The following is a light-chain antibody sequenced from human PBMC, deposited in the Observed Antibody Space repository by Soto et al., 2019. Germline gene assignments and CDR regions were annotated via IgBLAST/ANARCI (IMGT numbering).Light chain of an antibody. CDR2: DVS. CDR1: SSDVGGYNY. V-gene: IGLV2-14*01. Sequence: QSALTQPASVSGSPGQSITISCTGTSSDVGGYNYVSWYQQHPGKAPKLMIYDVSNRPSGVSNRFSGSKSGNTASLTISGLHAEDDADYYGSSYTSSSTRVFGGGTKVTVL. CDR3: SSYTSSSTRV. J-gene: IGLJ2*01.